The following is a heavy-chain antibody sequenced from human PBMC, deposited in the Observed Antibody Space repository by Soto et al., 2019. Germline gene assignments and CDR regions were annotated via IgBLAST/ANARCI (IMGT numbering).Heavy chain of an antibody. D-gene: IGHD4-17*01. CDR1: GFTFSSYA. Sequence: VQLLESGGGLVQPGGSLRLSCVASGFTFSSYAMSWVRQAPGKGLEWVSSISGSGGSTHHADSVKGRFTISRDNSKNTWYLQMNSLRGEDTAVYYCAIAGVGVTSRGRCDYWGQGTLVTVSS. CDR3: AIAGVGVTSRGRCDY. V-gene: IGHV3-23*01. CDR2: ISGSGGST. J-gene: IGHJ4*02.